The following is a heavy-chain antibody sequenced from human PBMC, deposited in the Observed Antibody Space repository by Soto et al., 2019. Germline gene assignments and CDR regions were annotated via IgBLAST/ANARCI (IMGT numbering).Heavy chain of an antibody. CDR1: GFTFDDYG. CDR2: INWNGGST. V-gene: IGHV3-20*04. D-gene: IGHD3-10*01. Sequence: GGPLRLSCAASGFTFDDYGMSWVRQAPGKGLEWVSGINWNGGSTGYADSVKGRFTISRDNAKNSLYLQMNSLRAEDTALYYCARDSSYYGSGSNDYWGQGTLVTVSS. CDR3: ARDSSYYGSGSNDY. J-gene: IGHJ4*02.